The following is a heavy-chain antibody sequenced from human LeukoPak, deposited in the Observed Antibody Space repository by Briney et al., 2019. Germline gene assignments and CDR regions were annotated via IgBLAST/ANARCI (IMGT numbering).Heavy chain of an antibody. CDR3: ARVVDYYFDY. Sequence: GGSLRLSCAASGFTFSSYAMSWVRQAPGKGLEWVGRIRNKANSYTTEYAASVKGRFTISRDDSKNSLYLQMNSLKTKDTAVYYCARVVDYYFDYWGQGTLVTVSS. CDR1: GFTFSSYA. J-gene: IGHJ4*02. V-gene: IGHV3-72*01. D-gene: IGHD6-6*01. CDR2: IRNKANSYTT.